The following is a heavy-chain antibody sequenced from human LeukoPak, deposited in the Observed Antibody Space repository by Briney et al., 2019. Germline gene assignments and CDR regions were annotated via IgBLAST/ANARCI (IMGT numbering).Heavy chain of an antibody. CDR1: GFTFSSYG. Sequence: GGSLRLSCAASGFTFSSYGMTWVRQAPGKGLEWVSTISGSGGSTYYADSVKGRFTISRDNSKNTLFLQMDSLRAEDTAVYYCAKGGFGRPFDYWGQGTLVTVSS. CDR3: AKGGFGRPFDY. CDR2: ISGSGGST. D-gene: IGHD3-10*01. V-gene: IGHV3-23*01. J-gene: IGHJ4*02.